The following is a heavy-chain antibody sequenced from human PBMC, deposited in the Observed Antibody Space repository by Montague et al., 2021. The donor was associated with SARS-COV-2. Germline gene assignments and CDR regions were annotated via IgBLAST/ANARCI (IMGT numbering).Heavy chain of an antibody. CDR1: GFSLSTSGMC. CDR3: ARTWTFGELLYDAFDI. J-gene: IGHJ3*02. CDR2: IDWDDDK. D-gene: IGHD3-10*01. V-gene: IGHV2-70*01. Sequence: VKPTQTLTLTCTFSGFSLSTSGMCVSWIRQPPGKALEWLALIDWDDDKYYSTSLKTRLTISKDTSKNQVVLTMTSMDPVDTATYYCARTWTFGELLYDAFDIWGQGTMVTVSS.